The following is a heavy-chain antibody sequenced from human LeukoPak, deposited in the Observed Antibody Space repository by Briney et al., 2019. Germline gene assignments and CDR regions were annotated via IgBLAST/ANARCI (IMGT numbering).Heavy chain of an antibody. CDR1: GGSFSGYY. CDR3: ARGRRFGESHFDY. D-gene: IGHD3-10*01. Sequence: PSETLSLTCAVYGGSFSGYYWSWIRQPPGKGLEWIGEINHSGSTNYNPSLKSRFPISVDTSKNQFSLKLRSVTAADTAVYYCARGRRFGESHFDYWGQGTLVTVSS. CDR2: INHSGST. V-gene: IGHV4-34*01. J-gene: IGHJ4*02.